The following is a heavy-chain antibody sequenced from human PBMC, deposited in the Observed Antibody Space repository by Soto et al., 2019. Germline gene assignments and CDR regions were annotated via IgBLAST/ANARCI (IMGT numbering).Heavy chain of an antibody. D-gene: IGHD2-15*01. J-gene: IGHJ3*02. CDR3: VRETQIVMVVVPTPGSPGAFDM. CDR2: VQTDGAKK. CDR1: GFSFRNYN. V-gene: IGHV3-30-3*01. Sequence: QMQLVESGGGVVQPGRPLRLSCAPSGFSFRNYNLHWVRQHPGKGLDWVQVVQTDGAKKHYAESVKGRLSISRDSSRDTLYLQMNSLRPEDTAVYYCVRETQIVMVVVPTPGSPGAFDMWGQGTMVTVSS.